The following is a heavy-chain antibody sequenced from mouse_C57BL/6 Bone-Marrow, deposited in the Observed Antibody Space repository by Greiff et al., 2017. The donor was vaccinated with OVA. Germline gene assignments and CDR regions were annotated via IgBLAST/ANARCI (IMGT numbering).Heavy chain of an antibody. V-gene: IGHV1-81*01. CDR2: IYPSSGNT. CDR3: ARSAYYDYYGYFDV. D-gene: IGHD2-4*01. J-gene: IGHJ1*03. Sequence: VQLVESGAELARPGASVKLSCKASGYTFTSYGISWVKQRTGQGLEWIGEIYPSSGNTYYTEKLKGKATLTADKSSSTAYMELRSLTSEDSAVYFCARSAYYDYYGYFDVWGTGTTVTVSS. CDR1: GYTFTSYG.